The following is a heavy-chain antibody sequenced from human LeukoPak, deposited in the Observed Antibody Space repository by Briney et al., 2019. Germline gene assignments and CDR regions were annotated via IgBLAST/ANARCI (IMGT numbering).Heavy chain of an antibody. CDR3: ARQLGYCSSTSCYADKVDY. CDR2: IYYSGST. D-gene: IGHD2-2*01. CDR1: GGSISSTSYY. J-gene: IGHJ4*02. V-gene: IGHV4-39*01. Sequence: SETLSLTCTVSGGSISSTSYYWGWIRQPPGKGLEWIGSIYYSGSTYYNPSLKSRVTISVDTSKNQFSLKLSSVTAADTAVYYCARQLGYCSSTSCYADKVDYWGRGTLVTVSS.